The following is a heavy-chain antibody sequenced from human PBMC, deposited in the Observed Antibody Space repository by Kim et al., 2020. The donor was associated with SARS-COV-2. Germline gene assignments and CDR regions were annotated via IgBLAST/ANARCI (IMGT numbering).Heavy chain of an antibody. CDR3: AIPGYYDSSGYYYDAFDI. Sequence: GESLKISCKGSGYSFTSYWIGWVRQMPGKGLEWMGIIYPGDSDTRYSPSFQGQVTISADKSISTAYLQWSSLKASDTAMYYCAIPGYYDSSGYYYDAFDIWGQGTMVTVSS. CDR2: IYPGDSDT. CDR1: GYSFTSYW. J-gene: IGHJ3*02. D-gene: IGHD3-22*01. V-gene: IGHV5-51*01.